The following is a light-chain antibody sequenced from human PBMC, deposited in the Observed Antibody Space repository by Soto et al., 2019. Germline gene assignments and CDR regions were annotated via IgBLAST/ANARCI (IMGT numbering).Light chain of an antibody. CDR3: LQHNTYPST. CDR2: DAA. J-gene: IGKJ1*01. Sequence: DIQMTQSPSSLSASVGDRVTITCRASQGIRNELGWYQQKLGEAPKRLIYDAASLQSGVPSRFSGSGSGTEFTLTTSSLQPEDFATYYCLQHNTYPSTFGQGTKVEI. CDR1: QGIRNE. V-gene: IGKV1-17*01.